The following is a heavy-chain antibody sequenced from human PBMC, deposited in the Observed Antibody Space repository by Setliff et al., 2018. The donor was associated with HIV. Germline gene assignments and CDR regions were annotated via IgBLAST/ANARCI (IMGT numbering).Heavy chain of an antibody. V-gene: IGHV3-30*02. CDR2: IWYDGSNK. Sequence: PGGSLRLSCAASGFTFSSYGMHWVRQAPGKGLEWVAVIWYDGSNKYYADSVKGRFTISRDNSEDTLYLQMNSLRGEDTAVYYCAKDRAPGNPPLQWLGDWGQGTLVTVSS. CDR3: AKDRAPGNPPLQWLGD. D-gene: IGHD6-19*01. J-gene: IGHJ4*02. CDR1: GFTFSSYG.